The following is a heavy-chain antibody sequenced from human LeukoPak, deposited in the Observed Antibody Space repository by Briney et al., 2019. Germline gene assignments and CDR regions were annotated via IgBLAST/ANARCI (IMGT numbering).Heavy chain of an antibody. CDR1: GSIFRSYD. V-gene: IGHV3-23*01. J-gene: IGHJ4*02. D-gene: IGHD6-13*01. CDR3: AKDWHSSGWYLFDY. Sequence: GGSLRLSCAASGSIFRSYDMTWVRQAPGKGLEWVSAISGSGGSTYYADSVKGRFTISRDNSKNTLYLQMNSLRAEDTAVYYCAKDWHSSGWYLFDYWGQGTLVTVSS. CDR2: ISGSGGST.